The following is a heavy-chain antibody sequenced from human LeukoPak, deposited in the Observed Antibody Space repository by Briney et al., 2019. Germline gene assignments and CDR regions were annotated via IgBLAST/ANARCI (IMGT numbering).Heavy chain of an antibody. J-gene: IGHJ4*02. V-gene: IGHV3-66*01. CDR2: IYSGGST. D-gene: IGHD3-10*01. CDR3: VFGFGELLSHDY. Sequence: GGSLRLSCAASGFTVSSNYMSWVRQAPGKGLEWVSVIYSGGSTYYADSVKGRFTISRDNSRNTLYLQTNSLRAEDTAVYYCVFGFGELLSHDYWGQGTLVTVSS. CDR1: GFTVSSNY.